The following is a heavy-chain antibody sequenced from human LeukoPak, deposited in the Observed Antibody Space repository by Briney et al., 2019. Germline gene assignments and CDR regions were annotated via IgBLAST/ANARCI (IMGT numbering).Heavy chain of an antibody. V-gene: IGHV3-23*01. CDR1: GFIFGDYA. CDR3: AKEKDIVVVVAAGVFDC. CDR2: ISGSGGST. J-gene: IGHJ4*02. Sequence: HPGGSLRLSCTASGFIFGDYAMSWVRQAPGKGLEWVSAISGSGGSTYYADSVKGRFTISRDNSKNTLYLQMNSLRAEDTAVYYCAKEKDIVVVVAAGVFDCWGQGTLVTVSS. D-gene: IGHD2-15*01.